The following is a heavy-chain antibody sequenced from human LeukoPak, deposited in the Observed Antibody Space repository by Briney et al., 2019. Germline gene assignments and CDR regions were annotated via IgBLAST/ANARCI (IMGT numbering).Heavy chain of an antibody. CDR3: AREGINRPFWLFFES. Sequence: PGVSLRLSCAASGFTFSHYGMHWVRQAPGKGLEWVALIWYDGSKSDYSESVKGRFTISRDNSKNTLSVQMNSLRGDDTGVFYCAREGINRPFWLFFESWGQGTLVTVSS. J-gene: IGHJ4*02. CDR2: IWYDGSKS. V-gene: IGHV3-33*08. D-gene: IGHD3-16*02. CDR1: GFTFSHYG.